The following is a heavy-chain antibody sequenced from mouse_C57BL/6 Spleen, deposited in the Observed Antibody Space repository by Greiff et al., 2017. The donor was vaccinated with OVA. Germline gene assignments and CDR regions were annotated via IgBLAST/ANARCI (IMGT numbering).Heavy chain of an antibody. J-gene: IGHJ2*01. CDR1: GYAFSSSW. CDR2: IYPGDGDT. D-gene: IGHD1-1*01. V-gene: IGHV1-82*01. Sequence: QVQLKESGPELVKPGASVKISCKASGYAFSSSWMNWVKQRPGKGLEWIGRIYPGDGDTNYNGKFKGKATLTADKSSSTAYMQLSSLTSEDSAVYFCASHYGLDYWGQGTTLTVSS. CDR3: ASHYGLDY.